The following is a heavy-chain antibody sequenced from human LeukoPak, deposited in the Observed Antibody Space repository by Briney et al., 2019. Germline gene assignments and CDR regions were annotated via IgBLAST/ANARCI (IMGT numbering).Heavy chain of an antibody. V-gene: IGHV1-2*04. J-gene: IGHJ6*02. CDR2: INPNSGGT. CDR1: GYTFTGYY. D-gene: IGHD7-27*01. CDR3: ASSLANWGRYYYGMDV. Sequence: ASVKVSCKASGYTFTGYYMHWVRQAPGQELEWMGWINPNSGGTNYAQKFQGWVTMTRDTSISTAYMELSRLRSDDTAVYYCASSLANWGRYYYGMDVWGQGTTVTVSS.